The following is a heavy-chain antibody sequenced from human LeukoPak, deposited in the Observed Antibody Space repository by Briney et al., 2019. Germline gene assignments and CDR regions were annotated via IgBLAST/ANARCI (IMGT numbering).Heavy chain of an antibody. J-gene: IGHJ6*02. CDR2: ISYDGSNK. CDR1: GFTFSSYA. D-gene: IGHD6-13*01. CDR3: ARDWSPAAGTYYYYGMDV. V-gene: IGHV3-30-3*01. Sequence: GGSLRLSCAASGFTFSSYAMHWVRQAPAKGLEWVAIISYDGSNKYYADSVKGRFTISRDNSKNTLYLQMNSLRGEDTAVYYCARDWSPAAGTYYYYGMDVWGQGTTVTVSS.